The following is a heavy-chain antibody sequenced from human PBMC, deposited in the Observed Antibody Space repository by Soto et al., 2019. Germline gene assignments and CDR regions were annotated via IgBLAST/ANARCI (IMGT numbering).Heavy chain of an antibody. CDR2: ISGSGGST. D-gene: IGHD6-13*01. Sequence: EVQLLESGGGLVQPGGSLRLSCAASGFTFSSYAMSWVRQAPGKGLEWVSAISGSGGSTYYADSVKGRFTISRDNSKNTLYLQMNSLRAEDTAVYYCEKAEQQLVNYYYYIDVWGKGTTVTVAS. CDR1: GFTFSSYA. V-gene: IGHV3-23*01. CDR3: EKAEQQLVNYYYYIDV. J-gene: IGHJ6*03.